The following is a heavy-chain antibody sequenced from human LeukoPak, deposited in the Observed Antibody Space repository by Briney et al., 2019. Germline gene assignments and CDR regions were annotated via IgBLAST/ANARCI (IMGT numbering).Heavy chain of an antibody. D-gene: IGHD6-19*01. CDR2: TSYDGSNN. CDR1: GFTFSDYP. CDR3: VRGVSSAWSTFDY. Sequence: GRSLRLSCAASGFTFSDYPMHWVRQAPGKGLEWVAITSYDGSNNYYADSVKGRFTISRDNSKNTLYLQANSLRPEDTAVYYCVRGVSSAWSTFDYWGQGTLVTVSS. J-gene: IGHJ4*02. V-gene: IGHV3-30-3*01.